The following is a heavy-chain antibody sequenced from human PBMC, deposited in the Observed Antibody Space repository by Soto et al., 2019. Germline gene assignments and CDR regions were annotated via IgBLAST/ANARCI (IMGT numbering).Heavy chain of an antibody. CDR3: ARGDVRVVASFDP. V-gene: IGHV1-2*02. J-gene: IGHJ5*02. CDR1: GYTFTDYY. D-gene: IGHD2-15*01. Sequence: SVKVSCKASGYTFTDYYIHWVRQAPGQGLEWMGWINPNSGGTNYAQKFQGRVTMTRDTSISTAYMELSRLISDDTAVYYCARGDVRVVASFDPWGQGALVTVSS. CDR2: INPNSGGT.